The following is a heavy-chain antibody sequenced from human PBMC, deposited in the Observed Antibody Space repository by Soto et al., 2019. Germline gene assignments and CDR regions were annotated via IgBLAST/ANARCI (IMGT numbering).Heavy chain of an antibody. J-gene: IGHJ4*02. CDR3: ARVLSPDYYDSSGYDY. CDR2: INHSGST. V-gene: IGHV4-34*01. CDR1: GGSFSGYY. Sequence: SETLSLTCAVYGGSFSGYYWSWIRQPPGKGLEWIGEINHSGSTNYNPSLKSRVTISVDTSKNQFSLKLSFVTAADTAVYYCARVLSPDYYDSSGYDYWGQGTLVTVSS. D-gene: IGHD3-22*01.